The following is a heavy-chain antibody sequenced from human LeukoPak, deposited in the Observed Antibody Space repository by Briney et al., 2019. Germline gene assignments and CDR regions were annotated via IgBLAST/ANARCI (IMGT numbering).Heavy chain of an antibody. CDR2: MNPNSGNT. Sequence: GASVKVSCKASGYTFTGYYMHWVRQAPGQGLEWMGWMNPNSGNTGYAQKFQGRVTMTRNTSISTAYMELSSLRSEDTAVYYCARGLMVRGVIEDAAGYWGQGTLVTVSS. CDR3: ARGLMVRGVIEDAAGY. D-gene: IGHD3-10*01. V-gene: IGHV1-8*02. CDR1: GYTFTGYY. J-gene: IGHJ4*02.